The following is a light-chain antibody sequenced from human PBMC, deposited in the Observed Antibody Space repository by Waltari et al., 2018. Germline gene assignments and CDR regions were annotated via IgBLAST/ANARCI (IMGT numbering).Light chain of an antibody. CDR3: SSYTSSSTLNWV. CDR1: SSDVGGYNY. J-gene: IGLJ3*02. CDR2: EVS. V-gene: IGLV2-14*01. Sequence: QSALTQPASVSGSPGQSITISCTGTSSDVGGYNYVSWYQQHPGKAPKLMIYEVSNRPSGVSNRVAGSKSGNTASRTISGLQAEDEADYYCSSYTSSSTLNWVFGGGTKLTVL.